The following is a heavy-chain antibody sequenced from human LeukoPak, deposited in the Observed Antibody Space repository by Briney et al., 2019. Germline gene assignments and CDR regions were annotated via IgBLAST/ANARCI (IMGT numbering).Heavy chain of an antibody. CDR2: FDPEDGET. CDR3: ATSIRSGRLIDY. D-gene: IGHD3-3*01. CDR1: GYTLTELS. J-gene: IGHJ4*02. V-gene: IGHV1-24*01. Sequence: ASVKVSCKVSGYTLTELSMHWVRQAPGEGLEWTGGFDPEDGETIYAQKFQGRVTMTEDTSTDTAYMELSSLRSEDTAVYYCATSIRSGRLIDYWGQGTLVTVSS.